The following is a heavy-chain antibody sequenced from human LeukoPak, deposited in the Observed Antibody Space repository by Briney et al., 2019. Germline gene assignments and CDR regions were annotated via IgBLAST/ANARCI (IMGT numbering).Heavy chain of an antibody. J-gene: IGHJ6*03. CDR1: GFTFSSYS. Sequence: GGSLRLSCAASGFTFSSYSMNWVRQAPGKGLEWVSSIHTSNNYIYYANSLKGRFTISRDNTKNSLYLHMNSLRAEDTAVYYCARDLRVYDSSGYYFYYYMDVWGKGTTVTVSS. V-gene: IGHV3-21*01. CDR3: ARDLRVYDSSGYYFYYYMDV. CDR2: IHTSNNYI. D-gene: IGHD3-22*01.